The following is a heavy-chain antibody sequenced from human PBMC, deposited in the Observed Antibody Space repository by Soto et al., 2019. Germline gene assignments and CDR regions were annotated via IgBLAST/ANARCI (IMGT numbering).Heavy chain of an antibody. CDR1: GFTFSNYG. J-gene: IGHJ4*02. V-gene: IGHV3-30*02. Sequence: GGSLRLSCAASGFTFSNYGMHWVRQAPGKGLEWVAFVWLDGSNKYYADSVRDRFTISRVNSKNTLYLQMNSLRAEDTAVYHRAPQAFDYWGQGTLVTVSS. CDR2: VWLDGSNK. CDR3: APQAFDY.